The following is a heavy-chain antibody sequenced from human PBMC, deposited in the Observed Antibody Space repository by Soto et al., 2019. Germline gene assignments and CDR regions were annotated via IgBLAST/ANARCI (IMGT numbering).Heavy chain of an antibody. V-gene: IGHV3-73*02. J-gene: IGHJ4*02. D-gene: IGHD2-2*01. CDR2: IRSKANSYAT. CDR3: TRLTPDIVVVPAVLFDY. CDR1: GFTFSGSA. Sequence: EVQLVESGGGLVQPGGSLKLSCAASGFTFSGSAMHWVRQASGQGLEWVGRIRSKANSYATAYAASVKGRFTISRDDSKHTAYLQMNSLKTEDTAVYYCTRLTPDIVVVPAVLFDYWGQGTLVTVSS.